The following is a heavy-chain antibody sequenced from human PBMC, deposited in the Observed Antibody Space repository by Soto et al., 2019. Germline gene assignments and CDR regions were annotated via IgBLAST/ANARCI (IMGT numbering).Heavy chain of an antibody. CDR1: GYTFTNYD. D-gene: IGHD2-15*01. Sequence: QVQLVQSETEVMKPGASVKVSCKTSGYTFTNYDISWLRQAPGQGLEWMGWISTYKGVTEYAQKFQGRVTITADTDTSTSYMELRSLKSDDTAVYFCVRVVVVPNYARTADYWGQGTLVTVSS. CDR2: ISTYKGVT. J-gene: IGHJ4*02. V-gene: IGHV1-18*04. CDR3: VRVVVVPNYARTADY.